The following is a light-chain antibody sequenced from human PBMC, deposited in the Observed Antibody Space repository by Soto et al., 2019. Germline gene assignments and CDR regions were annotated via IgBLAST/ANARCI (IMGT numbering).Light chain of an antibody. CDR3: SSYTSSSALYV. Sequence: QSALTQPASVSGSPGQSITISCTGTSSDVGGYKYVSWYQQYPGKAPKLMIYDVTDRPSGVSSRFSGSKSGNTASLTISGLQAEDEAYYYCSSYTSSSALYVFGTGTKLTVL. J-gene: IGLJ1*01. CDR1: SSDVGGYKY. V-gene: IGLV2-14*01. CDR2: DVT.